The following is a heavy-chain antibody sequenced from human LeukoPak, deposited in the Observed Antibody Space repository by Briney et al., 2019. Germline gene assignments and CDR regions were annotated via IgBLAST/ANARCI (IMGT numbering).Heavy chain of an antibody. V-gene: IGHV3-20*04. Sequence: PGGSLRLSCAASGFTFDDYGMSWVRQAPGKGLEWVSGINWNGGSTGYADSVKGRFTISRDNAKNSLYLQMNSLRADDTAVYYCARGPRDPTEYCSRGACAPTYDVWGQGTLVTVSS. CDR3: ARGPRDPTEYCSRGACAPTYDV. J-gene: IGHJ4*02. CDR1: GFTFDDYG. CDR2: INWNGGST. D-gene: IGHD2-15*01.